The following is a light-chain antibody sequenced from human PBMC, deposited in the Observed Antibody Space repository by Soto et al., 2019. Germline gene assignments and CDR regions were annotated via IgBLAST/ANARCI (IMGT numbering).Light chain of an antibody. V-gene: IGLV2-11*01. CDR2: DVT. J-gene: IGLJ2*01. CDR1: SSDVGGYNS. Sequence: QSVLTQPRSVSGSPGQSVTISCTGTSSDVGGYNSVSWYRQHPGKAPKLMIYDVTKRPSGVPDRFSGSKSGSTASLTISGLQAEDEADYYCCSYAGTYTWVFGGGTKLTVL. CDR3: CSYAGTYTWV.